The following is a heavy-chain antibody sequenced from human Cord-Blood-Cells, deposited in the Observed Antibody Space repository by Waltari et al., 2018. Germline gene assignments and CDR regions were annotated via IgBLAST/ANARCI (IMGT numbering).Heavy chain of an antibody. CDR2: IYWDDDK. CDR3: AHRGRVGASLYFDY. J-gene: IGHJ4*02. CDR1: GFSLSTSGVG. D-gene: IGHD1-26*01. Sequence: QITLKESGPTLVKPTQTLTLTCTFSGFSLSTSGVGVGWIRQPPGKALEWLALIYWDDDKRYSPSLKSRLTITKDTSKNQVVLTMTNMDPVDTATYYCAHRGRVGASLYFDYWGQGTLVTVSS. V-gene: IGHV2-5*02.